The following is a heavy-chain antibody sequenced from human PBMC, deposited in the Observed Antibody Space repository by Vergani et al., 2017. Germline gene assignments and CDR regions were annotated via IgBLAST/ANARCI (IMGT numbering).Heavy chain of an antibody. J-gene: IGHJ6*02. CDR3: ERVMYRDAAPTSSRLEGMDI. D-gene: IGHD6-13*01. CDR1: GGSFDTYY. V-gene: IGHV4-59*13. Sequence: QVQLEESGPGLVKPSETLSLTCTVSGGSFDTYYWSWVRQSPGKGLEWIGYIYSTGSTNYNPSLNIRFTMSVDTSKNQFSLKFRSVTAADTAVYFCERVMYRDAAPTSSRLEGMDIWGQGTTVTISS. CDR2: IYSTGST.